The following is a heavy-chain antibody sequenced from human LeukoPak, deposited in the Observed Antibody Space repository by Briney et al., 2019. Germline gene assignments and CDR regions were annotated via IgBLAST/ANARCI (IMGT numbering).Heavy chain of an antibody. CDR2: IDWDDDK. CDR3: ARILDNDSSGYYVFDY. D-gene: IGHD3-22*01. V-gene: IGHV2-70*11. CDR1: GFSLTTSGMC. Sequence: ASGPALVKPTQTLTLTCTFSGFSLTTSGMCVSWIRQPPGKALEWLARIDWDDDKYYSTSLKTRLTISKNTSKNQVVLTMTNMDPVDTATYCCARILDNDSSGYYVFDYWGQGTLVTVSS. J-gene: IGHJ4*02.